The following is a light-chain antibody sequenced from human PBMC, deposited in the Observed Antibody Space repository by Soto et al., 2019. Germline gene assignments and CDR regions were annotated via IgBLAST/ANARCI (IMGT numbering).Light chain of an antibody. V-gene: IGKV1-9*01. CDR1: QGIGSS. Sequence: DIQLTQTPSVLSPSAGDRVTITCRASQGIGSSLAWYLQKAGQAPKLLIHGASTLQLGVPSRFSGGRSGTEFTLTINGLQPEDSETYVCQQLNLFPWTFGQGTKVEI. CDR2: GAS. J-gene: IGKJ1*01. CDR3: QQLNLFPWT.